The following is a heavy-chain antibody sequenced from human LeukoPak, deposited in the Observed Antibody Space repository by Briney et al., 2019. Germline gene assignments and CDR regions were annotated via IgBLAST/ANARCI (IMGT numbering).Heavy chain of an antibody. CDR2: IKQDGSER. CDR1: GFTISDYW. J-gene: IGHJ5*02. Sequence: PGGSLRLSCAASGFTISDYWMTWVRQAQGKGLEWVANIKQDGSERTYVDSVKGRFTISRDNAKNSIFLQMNSLKVEDMAMYYCVRDGGTDWYDPWGQGTLVSVSS. CDR3: VRDGGTDWYDP. D-gene: IGHD3-16*01. V-gene: IGHV3-7*01.